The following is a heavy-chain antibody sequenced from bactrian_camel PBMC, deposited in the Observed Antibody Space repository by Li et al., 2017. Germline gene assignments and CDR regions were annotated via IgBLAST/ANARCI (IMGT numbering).Heavy chain of an antibody. Sequence: HVQLVESGGGSVQPGGSLRLSCAASGYLGPRFCMGWFRGSPGKEREAVAAIDSGGSTSYVDSVKGRFTISQDTAKNTVYLQMNSLKPEDTDIYYCAAVPCRSDYEVNIMARVPSTLGYWGQGTQVTVS. V-gene: IGHV3S53*01. CDR3: AAVPCRSDYEVNIMARVPSTLGY. J-gene: IGHJ6*01. CDR2: IDSGGST. D-gene: IGHD4*01. CDR1: GYLGPRFC.